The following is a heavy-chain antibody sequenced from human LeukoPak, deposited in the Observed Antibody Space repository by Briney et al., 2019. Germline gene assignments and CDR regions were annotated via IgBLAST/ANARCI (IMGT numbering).Heavy chain of an antibody. CDR1: GGSISSYY. D-gene: IGHD6-19*01. CDR2: IHTSGSI. V-gene: IGHV4-4*07. CDR3: AGRAQTTGWSFDY. Sequence: SGTLSLTCIVSGGSISSYYWSWIRQPAGKGLEWIGQIHTSGSINYNPSLKSRVAMSVDTSKNQFSLELSSVTAADTAVYYCAGRAQTTGWSFDYWGQGALVTASS. J-gene: IGHJ4*02.